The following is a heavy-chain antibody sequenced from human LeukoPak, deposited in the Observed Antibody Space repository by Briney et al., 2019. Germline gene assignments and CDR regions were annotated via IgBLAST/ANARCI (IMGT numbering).Heavy chain of an antibody. CDR3: ARVGQLDHDAFDI. Sequence: SETLSLTCTVSGGSVSNGDFFWSWIRQPPGKGLECTGYIYYTGSTYYNPSLKSRVTMSVDTSKNQFSLKLTSVTAADTAVYYCARVGQLDHDAFDIWGQGTVVTVSS. CDR1: GGSVSNGDFF. V-gene: IGHV4-30-4*01. CDR2: IYYTGST. J-gene: IGHJ3*02. D-gene: IGHD6-13*01.